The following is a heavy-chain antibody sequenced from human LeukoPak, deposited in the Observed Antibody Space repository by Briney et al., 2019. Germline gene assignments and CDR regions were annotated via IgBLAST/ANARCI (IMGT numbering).Heavy chain of an antibody. Sequence: PSETLSLTCAVYGGSFSGYYWSWIRQPPGKGLEWIGEINHSGSTNYNPSLKSRVTISVDTSKNQFSLKLSSVTAADTAVYYCARGRRAVAGTGIDYWGQGTLVTVSS. CDR2: INHSGST. CDR1: GGSFSGYY. CDR3: ARGRRAVAGTGIDY. D-gene: IGHD6-19*01. J-gene: IGHJ4*02. V-gene: IGHV4-34*01.